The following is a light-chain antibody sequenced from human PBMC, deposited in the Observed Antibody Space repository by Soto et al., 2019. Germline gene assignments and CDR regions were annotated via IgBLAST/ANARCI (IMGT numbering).Light chain of an antibody. CDR3: YSYAGSSRI. CDR2: EVS. CDR1: SRDVGAYNL. V-gene: IGLV2-23*02. Sequence: QSVLTQPASVSGSPGQSITISCTGTSRDVGAYNLVSWYQQYPGKAPKLVIYEVSKRPSGVSDRFSGSKSGNTASLTISGLQADDEADYYCYSYAGSSRIFGTGTKVTIL. J-gene: IGLJ1*01.